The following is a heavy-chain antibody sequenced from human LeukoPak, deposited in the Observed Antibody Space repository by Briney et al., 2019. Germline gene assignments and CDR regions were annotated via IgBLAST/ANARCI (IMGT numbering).Heavy chain of an antibody. D-gene: IGHD3-10*01. CDR3: AREGYYYGSGSYFNY. J-gene: IGHJ4*02. CDR1: GGTFSSYA. CDR2: IIPIFGTA. Sequence: ASVKVPCKASGGTFSSYAISWVRQAPGQGLEWMGGIIPIFGTANYAQKFQGRVTITADESTSTAYMELSSLRSEDTAVYYCAREGYYYGSGSYFNYWGQGTLVTVSS. V-gene: IGHV1-69*13.